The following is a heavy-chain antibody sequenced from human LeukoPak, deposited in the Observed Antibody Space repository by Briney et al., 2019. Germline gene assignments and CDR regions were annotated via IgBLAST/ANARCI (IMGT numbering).Heavy chain of an antibody. D-gene: IGHD4-17*01. CDR3: ARDNYGDHPYYYYYGMDV. CDR2: IYTSGST. Sequence: SETLSLTCTVSGGSISSYYWSWIRQPAGKGLEWIGRIYTSGSTNYNPSLKSRVTMSVDTSKNQFSLKLSSVTAADTAVYYCARDNYGDHPYYYYYGMDVWGKGTTVTVSS. V-gene: IGHV4-4*07. J-gene: IGHJ6*04. CDR1: GGSISSYY.